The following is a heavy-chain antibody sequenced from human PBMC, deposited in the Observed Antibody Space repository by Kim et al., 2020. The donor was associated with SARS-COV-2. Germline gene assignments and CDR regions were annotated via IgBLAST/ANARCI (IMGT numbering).Heavy chain of an antibody. CDR3: ARRVLLWFGEGGAFDI. D-gene: IGHD3-10*01. J-gene: IGHJ3*02. Sequence: SVKGRFTISRDNAKNSRYLQMNSLRAEDTAVYYCARRVLLWFGEGGAFDIWGQGTMVTVSS. V-gene: IGHV3-21*01.